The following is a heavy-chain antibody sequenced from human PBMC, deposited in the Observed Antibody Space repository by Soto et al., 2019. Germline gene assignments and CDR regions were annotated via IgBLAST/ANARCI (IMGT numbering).Heavy chain of an antibody. Sequence: EVQLVESGGGLVKPGGSLRLSCAASGFTFSSYSMNWVRQAPGDGLEWVSSISSSSSYIYYADSVKGRFTISRDNANNSLYLQMNSLRAEDTAVYYCAMESLLMGRHDYWGQGTLVTVSS. J-gene: IGHJ4*02. D-gene: IGHD1-26*01. CDR2: ISSSSSYI. V-gene: IGHV3-21*01. CDR3: AMESLLMGRHDY. CDR1: GFTFSSYS.